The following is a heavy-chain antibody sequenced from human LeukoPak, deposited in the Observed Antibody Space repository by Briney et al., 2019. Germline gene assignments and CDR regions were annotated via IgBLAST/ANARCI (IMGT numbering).Heavy chain of an antibody. Sequence: PGGSLRLSCAASGFTVSNNYMSWVGQAPGKGLEWVSFIYSGDNTYYVESVKGRFTISRDNSKNTLFLQMNRLRAEDTAVYYCAGRRVLDASFDYWGQGTLVTVSS. V-gene: IGHV3-66*02. CDR1: GFTVSNNY. J-gene: IGHJ4*02. CDR3: AGRRVLDASFDY. D-gene: IGHD3-16*01. CDR2: IYSGDNT.